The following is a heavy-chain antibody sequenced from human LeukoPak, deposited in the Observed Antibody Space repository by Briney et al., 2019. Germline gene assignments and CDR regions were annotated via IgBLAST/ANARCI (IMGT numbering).Heavy chain of an antibody. Sequence: PSQTLSLTCTVSGGSISSGSYYWSWIRQPAGKGLEWIGRIYTSGSTNYNPSLKSRVTTSVDTSKNQFSLKLSSVTAADTAVYYCARFYSSSPHDAFDTWGQGTMVTVSS. V-gene: IGHV4-61*02. CDR1: GGSISSGSYY. CDR2: IYTSGST. J-gene: IGHJ3*02. CDR3: ARFYSSSPHDAFDT. D-gene: IGHD6-13*01.